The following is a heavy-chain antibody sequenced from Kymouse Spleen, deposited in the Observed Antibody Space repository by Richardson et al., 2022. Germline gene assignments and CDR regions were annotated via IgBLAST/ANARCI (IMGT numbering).Heavy chain of an antibody. D-gene: IGHD6-6*01. CDR2: INTNTGNP. CDR3: ARGIAARPYYYYYGMDV. Sequence: QVQLVQSGSELKKPGASVKVSCKASGYTFTSYAMNWVRQAPGQGLEWMGWINTNTGNPTYAQGFTGRFVFSLDTSVSTAYLQICSLKAEDTAVYYCARGIAARPYYYYYGMDVWGQGTTVTVSS. J-gene: IGHJ6*02. V-gene: IGHV7-4-1*01. CDR1: GYTFTSYA.